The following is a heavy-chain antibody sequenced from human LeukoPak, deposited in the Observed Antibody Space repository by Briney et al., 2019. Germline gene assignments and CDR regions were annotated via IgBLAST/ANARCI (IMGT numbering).Heavy chain of an antibody. D-gene: IGHD3-22*01. Sequence: PSETLSLTRTVSGGSISSSSYYWGWIRQPPGKGLEWIGSIYYSGSTYYNPSLKSRVTISVDTSKNQFSLKLSFVTAADTAVYYCARQTFPNDSSGYYLDYWGQGTLVTVSS. CDR2: IYYSGST. V-gene: IGHV4-39*01. J-gene: IGHJ4*02. CDR1: GGSISSSSYY. CDR3: ARQTFPNDSSGYYLDY.